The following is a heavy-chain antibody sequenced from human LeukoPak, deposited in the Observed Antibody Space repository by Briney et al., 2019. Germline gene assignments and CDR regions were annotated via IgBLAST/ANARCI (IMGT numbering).Heavy chain of an antibody. J-gene: IGHJ5*02. CDR3: AREDIRVGNWFDP. Sequence: SKTLSLTCTVSGGSISSYYWSWIRQPPGKGLEWIGYIYYSGSTNYNPSLKSRVTISVDTSKNQFSLKLSSVTAADTAVYYCAREDIRVGNWFDPWGQGTLVTVSS. CDR2: IYYSGST. D-gene: IGHD2-15*01. CDR1: GGSISSYY. V-gene: IGHV4-59*01.